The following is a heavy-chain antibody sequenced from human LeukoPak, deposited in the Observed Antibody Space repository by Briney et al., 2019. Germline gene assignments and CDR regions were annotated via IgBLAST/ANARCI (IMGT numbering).Heavy chain of an antibody. Sequence: ASVKVSCKASGYTFTSYSISWVRQAPGQGLEWMGWISAYNGNTNYAQKLQGRVTMTTDTSTSTAYMELRSLRSDDTAVYYCARDSSRFLEWLPDYWGQGTLVTVSS. CDR3: ARDSSRFLEWLPDY. D-gene: IGHD3-3*01. J-gene: IGHJ4*02. CDR1: GYTFTSYS. V-gene: IGHV1-18*01. CDR2: ISAYNGNT.